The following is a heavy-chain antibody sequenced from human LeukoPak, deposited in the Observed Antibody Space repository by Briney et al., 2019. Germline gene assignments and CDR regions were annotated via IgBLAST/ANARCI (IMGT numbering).Heavy chain of an antibody. V-gene: IGHV1-2*02. CDR3: ASGMEGWYFDL. D-gene: IGHD3-3*01. Sequence: ASVKVSCKASRYTFTDYSMHWVRQAPGQGLEWMGWINPNSGRTNYTQKFQGRVTMTRDTSISTAYMELISLRSDDTAVYYCASGMEGWYFDLWGRGTLVTVSS. J-gene: IGHJ2*01. CDR1: RYTFTDYS. CDR2: INPNSGRT.